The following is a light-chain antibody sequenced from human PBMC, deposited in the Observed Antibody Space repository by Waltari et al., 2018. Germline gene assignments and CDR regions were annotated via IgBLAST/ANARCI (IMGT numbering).Light chain of an antibody. CDR3: QQYGSSPQT. CDR1: QSVSSSY. J-gene: IGKJ1*01. Sequence: EIVLTQSPGTLSLSPGERATLSCRASQSVSSSYLAWYQQKPGQAPRLLIYGASSRATGIPYRFSGSGSGTDFTRTISRLEPEDFAVYYCQQYGSSPQTFGQGTKVEIK. V-gene: IGKV3-20*01. CDR2: GAS.